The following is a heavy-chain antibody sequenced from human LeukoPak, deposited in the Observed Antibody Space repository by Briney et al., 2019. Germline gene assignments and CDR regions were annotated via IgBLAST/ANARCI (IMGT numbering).Heavy chain of an antibody. D-gene: IGHD3-22*01. CDR3: ARDEGYYYDSSGYYFGY. CDR1: GGSISSGGGY. Sequence: PSETLSLTCTVSGGSISSGGGYWSWIRQHPGKGLEWIGYIYYSGSTYYNPSLKSRVTISVDTSKNQFSLKLSSVTAADTAVYYCARDEGYYYDSSGYYFGYWAQGTLVTVSS. V-gene: IGHV4-31*03. CDR2: IYYSGST. J-gene: IGHJ4*02.